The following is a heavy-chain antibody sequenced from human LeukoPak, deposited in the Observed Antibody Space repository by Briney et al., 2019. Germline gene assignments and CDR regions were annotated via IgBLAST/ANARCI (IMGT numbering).Heavy chain of an antibody. D-gene: IGHD2-2*01. CDR3: ARLGYCSSTSWSCPDY. Sequence: SETLSLTCTVSGGSMSTYYGSWIRQPPGKGLEWIGYIYYSGSTKYNPSLKSRVSISGDTSKNQAPLTVNSVTAADTAAYYCARLGYCSSTSWSCPDYWGQGTLVTVSS. V-gene: IGHV4-59*01. CDR2: IYYSGST. J-gene: IGHJ4*02. CDR1: GGSMSTYY.